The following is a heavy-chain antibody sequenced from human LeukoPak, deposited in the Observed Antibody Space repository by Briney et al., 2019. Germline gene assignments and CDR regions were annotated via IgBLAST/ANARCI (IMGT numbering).Heavy chain of an antibody. CDR1: GGSISSSN. Sequence: ETLSLTCAVSGGSISSSNWWSWVRQPPGKGLEWVSSISSSSSYIYYADSVKGRFTISRDNAKNSLYLQMKSLRVEDTAVYYCAREHVGRGNWYFDLWGRGTLVTISS. CDR3: AREHVGRGNWYFDL. V-gene: IGHV3-21*01. J-gene: IGHJ2*01. D-gene: IGHD3/OR15-3a*01. CDR2: ISSSSSYI.